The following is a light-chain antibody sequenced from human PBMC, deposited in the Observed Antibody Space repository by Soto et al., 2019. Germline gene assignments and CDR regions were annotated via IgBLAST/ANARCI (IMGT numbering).Light chain of an antibody. CDR1: SSDVGSYDR. V-gene: IGLV2-18*02. J-gene: IGLJ2*01. CDR2: EVT. CDR3: SSYTTGSSLV. Sequence: QSVLTQPPSVSGSPGQSVTISCTGTSSDVGSYDRVSWYQQPPGTAPRLMIYEVTNRPSGVPDRFSGPKSGNTASLTISGLQPEDEGDYYCSSYTTGSSLVFGGGTKLTVL.